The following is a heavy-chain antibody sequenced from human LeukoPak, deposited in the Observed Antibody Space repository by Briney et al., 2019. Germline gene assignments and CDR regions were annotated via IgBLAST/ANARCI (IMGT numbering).Heavy chain of an antibody. CDR2: ISYSGTT. J-gene: IGHJ4*02. CDR3: ARGPWELDH. V-gene: IGHV4-39*01. CDR1: SASISSSPYF. D-gene: IGHD1-1*01. Sequence: SETLSLTCTVSSASISSSPYFWGWIRQSPGKGLEWIGSISYSGTTYYNPSLKSRLTISVDTSKNQFSLKLSSVTAADTAVYYCARGPWELDHWGQGTLVTVSS.